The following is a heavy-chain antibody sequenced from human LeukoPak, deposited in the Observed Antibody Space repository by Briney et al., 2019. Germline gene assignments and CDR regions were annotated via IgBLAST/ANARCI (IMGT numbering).Heavy chain of an antibody. Sequence: ASVKVSCKASGYTFTGYYMHWVRQAPGQGLEWMGWINPNSVGTNYAQKFQGRVTMTRDTSISTAYMELSRLRSDDTAVYYCARDPMYLRYFDWLPSYYMDVWGKGTTVTISS. D-gene: IGHD3-9*01. CDR1: GYTFTGYY. V-gene: IGHV1-2*02. J-gene: IGHJ6*03. CDR2: INPNSVGT. CDR3: ARDPMYLRYFDWLPSYYMDV.